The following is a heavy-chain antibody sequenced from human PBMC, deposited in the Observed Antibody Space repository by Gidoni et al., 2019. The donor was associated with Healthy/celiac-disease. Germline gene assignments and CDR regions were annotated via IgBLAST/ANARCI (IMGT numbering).Heavy chain of an antibody. CDR2: IYYSGST. Sequence: QVQLQESGPGLVTPSETLSLTCTVSGGSISSYYGSWIRQAPGKGMGWSGYIYYSGSTNYNPSLKSRVTISVDTSKNQFSLKLSSVTAADTAVYYCARDLGPSYYYYYYGMDVWGKGTTVTVSS. V-gene: IGHV4-59*01. CDR3: ARDLGPSYYYYYYGMDV. J-gene: IGHJ6*04. D-gene: IGHD3-10*01. CDR1: GGSISSYY.